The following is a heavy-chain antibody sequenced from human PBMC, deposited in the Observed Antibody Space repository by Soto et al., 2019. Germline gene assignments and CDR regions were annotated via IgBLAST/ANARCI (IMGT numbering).Heavy chain of an antibody. CDR2: ISGSGGST. D-gene: IGHD3-22*01. J-gene: IGHJ4*02. CDR1: GFTFSSYA. V-gene: IGHV3-23*01. CDR3: ARGRVEDDRSLPKFDY. Sequence: GGSLRLSCAASGFTFSSYAMSWVRQAPGKGLEWVSAISGSGGSTYYADSVKGRFTISRDNSKNTLYLQMNSLRAEDTAVYYCARGRVEDDRSLPKFDYWGQGTLVTVSS.